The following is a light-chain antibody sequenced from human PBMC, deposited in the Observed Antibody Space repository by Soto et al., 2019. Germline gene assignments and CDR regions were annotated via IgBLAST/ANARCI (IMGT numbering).Light chain of an antibody. V-gene: IGLV2-8*01. CDR1: SSDVGDNY. CDR3: CGYAGSNNLV. CDR2: EVS. J-gene: IGLJ1*01. Sequence: QSALTQPPSASGSPGQSVTISCTGTSSDVGDNYVSWYQQQLGKAPTLIIFEVSQRPPGVPACVCGSKAGNTASLTVSGHQAEDEAYYYCCGYAGSNNLVFGSGTKLTVL.